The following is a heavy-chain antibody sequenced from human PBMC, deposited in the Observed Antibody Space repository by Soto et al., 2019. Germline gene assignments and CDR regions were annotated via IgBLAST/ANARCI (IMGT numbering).Heavy chain of an antibody. CDR2: IKQDGSEK. V-gene: IGHV3-7*04. D-gene: IGHD6-6*01. J-gene: IGHJ6*02. CDR3: ARVYSSSSGRAMDV. CDR1: GFTFSSYW. Sequence: EVQLVESGGGLVQPGGSLRLSCAASGFTFSSYWMSWVRQAPGKGLEWVANIKQDGSEKYYVDSVKGRFTISRDNAKNSLYRQMNSLRAEDTAVYYCARVYSSSSGRAMDVWGQGTTVTVSS.